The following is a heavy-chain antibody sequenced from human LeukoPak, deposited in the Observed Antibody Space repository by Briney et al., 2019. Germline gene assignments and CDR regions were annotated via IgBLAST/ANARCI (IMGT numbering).Heavy chain of an antibody. CDR1: GYTFTNYG. D-gene: IGHD3-16*01. Sequence: EASVKVSCKASGYTFTNYGVSWVRQAPGQGLEWMGWISAYNGNTNYAQKLQGRVTMTTDTSTSTAYMELRSLRSDDTAVYYCARSGLTLRLGTHSKPGGMDVWGQGTTVTVSS. CDR3: ARSGLTLRLGTHSKPGGMDV. V-gene: IGHV1-18*01. J-gene: IGHJ6*02. CDR2: ISAYNGNT.